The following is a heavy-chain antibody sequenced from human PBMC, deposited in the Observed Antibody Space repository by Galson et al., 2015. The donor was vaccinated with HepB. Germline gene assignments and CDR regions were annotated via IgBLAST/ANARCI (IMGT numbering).Heavy chain of an antibody. D-gene: IGHD6-13*01. CDR1: GFSLSTSGMC. Sequence: PALVKPTQTLTLTCTFSGFSLSTSGMCVSWIRQPPGKALEWLARIDWDDDKYYSTSLKTRLTISKDTSKNQVVLTMTNMDPVDTATYYCARIRVAAAGIYYFDYWGQGTLVTVSS. CDR2: IDWDDDK. J-gene: IGHJ4*02. V-gene: IGHV2-70*11. CDR3: ARIRVAAAGIYYFDY.